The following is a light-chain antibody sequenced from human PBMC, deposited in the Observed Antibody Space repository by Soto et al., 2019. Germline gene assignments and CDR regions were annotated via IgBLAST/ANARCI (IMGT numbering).Light chain of an antibody. CDR2: EVS. CDR1: SSNVGSYKL. Sequence: QSVLTQPASVSGSPGQSITISCTGTSSNVGSYKLVSWYQQHPGKAPKLMIYEVSNRPSGVSNRFSGSKSGNMASLTISGLQAEDEADYYCSSYTSSSTYVFGTGTKVTVL. J-gene: IGLJ1*01. V-gene: IGLV2-14*02. CDR3: SSYTSSSTYV.